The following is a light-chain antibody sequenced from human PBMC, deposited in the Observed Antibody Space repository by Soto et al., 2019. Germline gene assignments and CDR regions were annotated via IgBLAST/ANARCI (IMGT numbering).Light chain of an antibody. J-gene: IGKJ1*01. CDR1: QRIITS. CDR3: QQYNSYSRT. V-gene: IGKV1-5*03. Sequence: DIQMTQSPSTLSASVGDRVTITCRASQRIITSLACYQQKPGKAPKLLIDKASSLQSGVPSRFSGSGSGTEYTLASSRLQPDDCATYYCQQYNSYSRTFGHGNTVESK. CDR2: KAS.